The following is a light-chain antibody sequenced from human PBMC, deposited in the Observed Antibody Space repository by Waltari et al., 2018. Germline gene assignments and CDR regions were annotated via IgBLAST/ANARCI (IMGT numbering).Light chain of an antibody. J-gene: IGLJ2*01. CDR3: SSYAGSNNLGV. CDR2: EVS. V-gene: IGLV2-8*01. Sequence: QSALTQPPSASGSPGQSVTISCSGTSRDVGGYHYVSWYQQHPGKAPKLIIYEVSKRPSGVPDRFSGSKSGNTASLTVSGLQAEDEADYYCSSYAGSNNLGVFGGGTKLTVL. CDR1: SRDVGGYHY.